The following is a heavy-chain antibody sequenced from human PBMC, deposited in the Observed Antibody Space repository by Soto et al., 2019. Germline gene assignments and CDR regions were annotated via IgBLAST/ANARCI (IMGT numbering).Heavy chain of an antibody. CDR2: ISSSSSYI. J-gene: IGHJ3*02. V-gene: IGHV3-21*01. Sequence: GGSLRLSCAASGFTFSSYSMNWVRQAPGKGLEWVSSISSSSSYIYYADSVKGRFTISRDNAKNSLYLQMNSLRAEGTAVYYCARVLLYYDILTGYPDAFDIWGQGTMVTVSS. D-gene: IGHD3-9*01. CDR1: GFTFSSYS. CDR3: ARVLLYYDILTGYPDAFDI.